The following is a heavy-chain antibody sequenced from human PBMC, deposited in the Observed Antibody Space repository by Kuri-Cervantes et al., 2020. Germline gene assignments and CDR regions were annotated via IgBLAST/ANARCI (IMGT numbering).Heavy chain of an antibody. CDR1: GGTFSSYA. D-gene: IGHD3-10*01. CDR3: ARESKDVLLWFGDTIYGMDV. J-gene: IGHJ6*02. CDR2: IIPIFGTA. V-gene: IGHV1-69*13. Sequence: SVKVSCKASGGTFSSYAISWVRQAPGQGLEWMGGIIPIFGTANYAQKFQGRVTITADESTSTAYMELSSLRSEDTAVYYCARESKDVLLWFGDTIYGMDVWGQGTTVTVSS.